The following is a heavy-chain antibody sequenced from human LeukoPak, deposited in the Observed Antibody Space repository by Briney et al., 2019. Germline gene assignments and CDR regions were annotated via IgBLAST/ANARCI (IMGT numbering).Heavy chain of an antibody. V-gene: IGHV3-7*01. CDR1: GFTFSSYW. D-gene: IGHD1-26*01. CDR2: IKEDGSEK. Sequence: GSLRLSFAASGFTFSSYWMSWVRQAPGKGLEWVGNIKEDGSEKYYVDSVKGRFTISRDNAKNSLYLQLNSLRAEDTAVYYCAREITWEVPPIWGQGTMVTVSS. CDR3: AREITWEVPPI. J-gene: IGHJ3*02.